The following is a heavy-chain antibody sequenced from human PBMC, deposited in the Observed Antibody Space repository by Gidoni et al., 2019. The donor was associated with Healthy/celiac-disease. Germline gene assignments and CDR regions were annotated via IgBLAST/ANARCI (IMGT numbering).Heavy chain of an antibody. D-gene: IGHD2-2*01. CDR1: GFTVSSNY. V-gene: IGHV3-66*01. J-gene: IGHJ3*02. CDR2: IYSGGST. Sequence: EVQLVEYGGGLVQPGGSLRPSCAASGFTVSSNYMSWVRQAPGKGLEWVSVIYSGGSTYYADSVEGRFTISRDNSKNTLYLQMNSLRAEDTAVYYCARDLGYCSSTSCKTNWGAFDIWGQGTMVTVSS. CDR3: ARDLGYCSSTSCKTNWGAFDI.